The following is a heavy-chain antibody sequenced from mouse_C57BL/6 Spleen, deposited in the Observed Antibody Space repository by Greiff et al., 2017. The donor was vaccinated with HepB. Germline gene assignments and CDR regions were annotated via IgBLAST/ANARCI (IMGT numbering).Heavy chain of an antibody. CDR1: GYTFTDYE. V-gene: IGHV1-15*01. Sequence: VKLQESGAELVRPGASVTLSCKASGYTFTDYEMHWVKQTPVHGLEWIGAIDPETGGTAYNQKFKGKAILTADKSSSTAYMELRSLTSEDSAVYYCTRRRFHYWGQGTLVTVSA. CDR3: TRRRFHY. J-gene: IGHJ3*01. CDR2: IDPETGGT.